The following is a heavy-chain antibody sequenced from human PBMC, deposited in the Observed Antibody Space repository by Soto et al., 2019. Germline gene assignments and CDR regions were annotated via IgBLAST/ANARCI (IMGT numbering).Heavy chain of an antibody. CDR3: GRGRSGQIVVFY. CDR2: ISYSGVST. V-gene: IGHV3-23*01. Sequence: GGSLRLSCAASGFTFSSYAMTWVRQAPGKGLEWVSAISYSGVSTYYADSVKGRFTISRDSSENTLSLQMNSLRVDDTAVYYCGRGRSGQIVVFYWGQGTPVTVSS. CDR1: GFTFSSYA. D-gene: IGHD1-26*01. J-gene: IGHJ4*02.